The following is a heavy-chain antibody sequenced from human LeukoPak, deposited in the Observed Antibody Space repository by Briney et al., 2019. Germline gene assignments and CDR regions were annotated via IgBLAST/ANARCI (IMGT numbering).Heavy chain of an antibody. CDR1: GYTYTSYG. CDR3: ARDPVPRTYCSGGSCYSRYYYMDV. Sequence: ASVKVSCKASGYTYTSYGISWVRQAPGQGLEWMGWISTYNGNTLYAQKFQGRVTMTTDTSTSTAYMELRSLRSDDTAVYYCARDPVPRTYCSGGSCYSRYYYMDVWGKGTAVTVSS. J-gene: IGHJ6*03. V-gene: IGHV1-18*01. CDR2: ISTYNGNT. D-gene: IGHD2-15*01.